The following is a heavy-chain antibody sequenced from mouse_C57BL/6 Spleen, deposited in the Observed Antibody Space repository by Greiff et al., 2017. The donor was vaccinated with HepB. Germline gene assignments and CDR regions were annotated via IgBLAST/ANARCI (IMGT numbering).Heavy chain of an antibody. Sequence: QVQLQQSGPELVKPGASVKISCKASGYSFTSYYIHWVKQRPGQGLEWIGWIYPGSGNTKYNEKFKGKATLTADTSSSTAYMQLSSLTSEDSAVYYCARGESTMVRGDYYAMDYWGQGTSVTVSS. CDR2: IYPGSGNT. J-gene: IGHJ4*01. CDR1: GYSFTSYY. V-gene: IGHV1-66*01. CDR3: ARGESTMVRGDYYAMDY. D-gene: IGHD2-2*01.